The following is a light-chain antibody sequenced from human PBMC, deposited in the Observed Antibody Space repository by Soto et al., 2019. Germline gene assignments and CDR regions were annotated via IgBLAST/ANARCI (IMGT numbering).Light chain of an antibody. V-gene: IGLV2-14*03. CDR1: SSDVGVYNY. Sequence: QSALTQPASVSGSPGQSITISCTGTSSDVGVYNYVSWYQQHPGEAPKLMIYDVNDRPSGVSNRFSGSKSGDTASLTISGLQAEDEADYYCSSFTNTITRYAFGTGTKLTVL. J-gene: IGLJ1*01. CDR2: DVN. CDR3: SSFTNTITRYA.